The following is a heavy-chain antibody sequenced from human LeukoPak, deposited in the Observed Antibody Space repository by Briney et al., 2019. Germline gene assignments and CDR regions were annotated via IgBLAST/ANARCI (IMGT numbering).Heavy chain of an antibody. V-gene: IGHV4-30-2*01. Sequence: PSETLSLTCTVSGGSISSGGYYWSWIRQPPGKGLEWIGYIYHSGSTYYNPSLKSRVTISVDRSKNQFSLKLSSVTAADTAVYYCARDFPMVRGVTDYWGQGTLVTVSS. D-gene: IGHD3-10*01. J-gene: IGHJ4*02. CDR1: GGSISSGGYY. CDR3: ARDFPMVRGVTDY. CDR2: IYHSGST.